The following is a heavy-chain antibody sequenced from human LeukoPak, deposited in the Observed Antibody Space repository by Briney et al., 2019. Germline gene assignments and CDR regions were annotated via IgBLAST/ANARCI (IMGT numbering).Heavy chain of an antibody. Sequence: GASAKVSSKASGGTFSSYAISWVRQAPGQGLEWMGGIIPIFGTANYAQKFQGRVTITTDESTSTAYMELSSLRSEDTAVYYCARYSRQLFDYWGQGTLVTVSS. V-gene: IGHV1-69*05. CDR1: GGTFSSYA. D-gene: IGHD6-13*01. J-gene: IGHJ4*02. CDR3: ARYSRQLFDY. CDR2: IIPIFGTA.